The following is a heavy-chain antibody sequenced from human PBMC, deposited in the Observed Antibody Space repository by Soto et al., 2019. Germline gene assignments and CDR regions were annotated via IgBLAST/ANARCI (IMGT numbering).Heavy chain of an antibody. Sequence: QVQLVQSGGEVKKPGASVKVSCKASGYTFTTFGITWVRQVPGQGLEWLGWISTSTGNTNYAQNLQGRLTLTTDTSTRTAYMELRRLTSDDTAVYYCARSPRVIVTAKGTLDFWSQGTLITVSS. D-gene: IGHD2-21*02. CDR1: GYTFTTFG. J-gene: IGHJ4*02. V-gene: IGHV1-18*04. CDR2: ISTSTGNT. CDR3: ARSPRVIVTAKGTLDF.